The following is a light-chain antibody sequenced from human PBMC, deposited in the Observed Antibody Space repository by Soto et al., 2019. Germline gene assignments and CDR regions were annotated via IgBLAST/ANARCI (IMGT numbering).Light chain of an antibody. Sequence: EIVLTQSPATLSLSPGERATLSCRASQSVSSYLAWYQQKPGQAPRLLIYDASNRATGIPARFSGSGSGTDFTLTISSLEPEESAVYYCQQRSNWPPLTFGGGTKVEIK. J-gene: IGKJ4*01. CDR3: QQRSNWPPLT. CDR1: QSVSSY. CDR2: DAS. V-gene: IGKV3-11*01.